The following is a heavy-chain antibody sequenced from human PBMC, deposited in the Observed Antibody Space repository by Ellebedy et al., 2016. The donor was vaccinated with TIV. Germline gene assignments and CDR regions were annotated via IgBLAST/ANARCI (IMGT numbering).Heavy chain of an antibody. CDR2: INTNTGGT. CDR1: GYAFTTYY. D-gene: IGHD3-3*01. V-gene: IGHV1-2*02. J-gene: IGHJ5*02. CDR3: ARAPKTYDSWDGYYWGSWFDP. Sequence: ASVKVSXXASGYAFTTYYMHWIRQVPGQGLEWVGWINTNTGGTSFPQQFQGRVTMTVDSSITTAYMELNTLTSNDTAVYYCARAPKTYDSWDGYYWGSWFDPWGQGTLVTVSS.